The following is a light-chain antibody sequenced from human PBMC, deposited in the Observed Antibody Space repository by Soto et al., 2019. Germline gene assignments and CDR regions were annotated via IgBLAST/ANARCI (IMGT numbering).Light chain of an antibody. V-gene: IGLV2-8*01. CDR2: EAS. Sequence: QSALTQPPSASGSPGQSVTISCTGTSSDVGGYNYVSWYQQHPGKAPKLMIYEASKRPSGVPDRFSGSKSGNTASLTVSGLQAEDEADYYCSSYAGSNNVFGTGTKVTVL. CDR3: SSYAGSNNV. J-gene: IGLJ1*01. CDR1: SSDVGGYNY.